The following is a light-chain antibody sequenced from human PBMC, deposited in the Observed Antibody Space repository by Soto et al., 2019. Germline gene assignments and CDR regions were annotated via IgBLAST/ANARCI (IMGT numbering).Light chain of an antibody. CDR3: QSFDSRLSGAV. V-gene: IGLV1-40*01. CDR2: GNS. CDR1: SSNIGAGYD. J-gene: IGLJ7*01. Sequence: QSVLTQPPSVSGAPGQRVTISCTGSSSNIGAGYDVHWYQQLPGTAPKLLIYGNSNRPSGVPDRFSGSKSGTSASLAITGLRAEDEADYYCQSFDSRLSGAVFGGGTQLTVL.